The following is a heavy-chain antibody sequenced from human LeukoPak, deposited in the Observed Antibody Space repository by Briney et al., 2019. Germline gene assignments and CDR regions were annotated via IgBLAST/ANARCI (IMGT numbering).Heavy chain of an antibody. J-gene: IGHJ6*02. V-gene: IGHV3-33*01. Sequence: GGSLRLSCAASGFTFSSYGMHWVRQAPGKGLEWVAVIWYDGSNKYYADSVKGRFTISRDNSKNTLYLQMNSLRAEDTAVYYCAREGYCSSTSCYTTPFDYYYGMDVWAKGPRSPSP. CDR3: AREGYCSSTSCYTTPFDYYYGMDV. CDR2: IWYDGSNK. CDR1: GFTFSSYG. D-gene: IGHD2-2*02.